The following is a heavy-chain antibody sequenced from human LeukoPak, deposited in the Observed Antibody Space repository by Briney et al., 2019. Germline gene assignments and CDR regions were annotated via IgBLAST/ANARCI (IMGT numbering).Heavy chain of an antibody. CDR1: GFTFGDYA. D-gene: IGHD2-2*01. J-gene: IGHJ4*02. CDR2: IQAKAYGGAT. CDR3: TRAPHPRCSSSGCYLDY. Sequence: GGSLRLPCSTSGFTFGDYAMSWVRQAPGKGLEWVGFIQAKAYGGATEYAASVKGRFSISRDDSQSIANLQMNDLKTEDTAVYYCTRAPHPRCSSSGCYLDYWGQGTLVTVSS. V-gene: IGHV3-49*04.